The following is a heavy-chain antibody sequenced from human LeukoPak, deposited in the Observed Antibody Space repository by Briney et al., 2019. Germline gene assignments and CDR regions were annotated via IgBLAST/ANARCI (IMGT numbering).Heavy chain of an antibody. CDR3: AKSSLVTPYDY. CDR2: IKQDGSEK. J-gene: IGHJ4*02. CDR1: GFTFSSYW. V-gene: IGHV3-7*03. D-gene: IGHD2-15*01. Sequence: AGGSLRLSCAASGFTFSSYWMSWVRQAPGKGLEWVANIKQDGSEKYYVDSVKGRFTISRDNSKNTLYLQMNSLRAEDTAVYYCAKSSLVTPYDYWGQGTLVSVSS.